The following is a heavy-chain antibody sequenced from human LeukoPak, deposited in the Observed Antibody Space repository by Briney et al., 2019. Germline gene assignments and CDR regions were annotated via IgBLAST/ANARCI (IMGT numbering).Heavy chain of an antibody. CDR2: ISAYNGNT. J-gene: IGHJ5*02. D-gene: IGHD6-13*01. V-gene: IGHV1-18*01. CDR3: ARGLARKGGIAAVWVWFDP. CDR1: GYTFTSYG. Sequence: GASVKVSCKASGYTFTSYGISWVRQAPGQGLEWMGWISAYNGNTNYAQNLQGRVTMTTDTSTSTAYMELRSLRSDDTAVYYCARGLARKGGIAAVWVWFDPWGQRTLVTVSS.